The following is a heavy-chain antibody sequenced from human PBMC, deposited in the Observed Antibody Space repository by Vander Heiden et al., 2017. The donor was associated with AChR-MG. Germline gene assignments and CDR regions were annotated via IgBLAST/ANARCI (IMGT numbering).Heavy chain of an antibody. D-gene: IGHD6-19*01. V-gene: IGHV3-23*01. J-gene: IGHJ4*02. CDR2: IGGSGGST. CDR3: AKDVGSVGWYSTFDN. CDR1: GFTFSSYA. Sequence: EVQLLESGGGLVQPGGSLRPPCAASGFTFSSYAMSWVRQAPGKGLEWVSAIGGSGGSTYYADSVKGRFTISRDNSKNTLYLQMRSLRAEDTAVYYCAKDVGSVGWYSTFDNWGQGTLVTVSS.